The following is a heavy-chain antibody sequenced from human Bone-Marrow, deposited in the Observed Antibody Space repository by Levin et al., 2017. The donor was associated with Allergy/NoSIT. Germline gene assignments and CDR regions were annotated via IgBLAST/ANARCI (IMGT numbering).Heavy chain of an antibody. J-gene: IGHJ6*03. CDR3: ARGPTTYYDFWSGYLGHYYMDV. V-gene: IGHV4-34*01. CDR1: GGSFSGYY. Sequence: SCAVYGGSFSGYYWSWIRQPPGKGLEWIGEINHSGSTNYNPSLKSRVTISVDTSKNQFSLKLSSVTAADTAVYYCARGPTTYYDFWSGYLGHYYMDVWGKGTTVTVSS. D-gene: IGHD3-3*01. CDR2: INHSGST.